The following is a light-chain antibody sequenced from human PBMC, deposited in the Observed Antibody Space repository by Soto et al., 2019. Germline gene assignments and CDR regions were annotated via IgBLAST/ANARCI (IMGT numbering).Light chain of an antibody. J-gene: IGLJ1*01. V-gene: IGLV2-23*02. CDR2: EVS. CDR1: SSDVGSYNL. Sequence: QSALTQPASVSGSPGQSITISCTGTSSDVGSYNLVSWYQQHPGKAPKLMIYEVSKRPSGVSNRFSGSKSGNTASLTISGLQAEDEADYDCCSYAGSSTPYVFGTGTKVTVL. CDR3: CSYAGSSTPYV.